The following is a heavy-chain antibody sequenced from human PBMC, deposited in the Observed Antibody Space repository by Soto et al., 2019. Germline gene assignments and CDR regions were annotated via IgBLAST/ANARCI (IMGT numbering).Heavy chain of an antibody. CDR2: ISAYNGNT. J-gene: IGHJ6*02. CDR1: GYTFTSYG. V-gene: IGHV1-18*01. CDR3: ARGAVGAAAGMRFGV. D-gene: IGHD6-13*01. Sequence: ASVKVSCKASGYTFTSYGISWVRQAPGQGLEWMGWISAYNGNTNYAQKLQGRVTMTTDTSKNQFSLKLSSVTAADTAVYYCARGAVGAAAGMRFGVWGQGTTVTVSS.